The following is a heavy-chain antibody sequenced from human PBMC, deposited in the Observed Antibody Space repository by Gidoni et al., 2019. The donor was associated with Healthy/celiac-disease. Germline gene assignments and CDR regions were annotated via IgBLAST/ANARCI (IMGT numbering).Heavy chain of an antibody. V-gene: IGHV3-66*01. CDR1: GFTVRGNS. Sequence: EVQRVESGGGLVQPGGSVSLSCDGSGFTVRGNSMSWGREAPGKGLEWVSVIYSGGSTYYADSVKGRFTISRDNSKNTLYLQMNSLRAEDTAVYYCATVSSSWYYYYYYGMDVWGQGTTVTVSS. J-gene: IGHJ6*02. CDR3: ATVSSSWYYYYYYGMDV. D-gene: IGHD6-13*01. CDR2: IYSGGST.